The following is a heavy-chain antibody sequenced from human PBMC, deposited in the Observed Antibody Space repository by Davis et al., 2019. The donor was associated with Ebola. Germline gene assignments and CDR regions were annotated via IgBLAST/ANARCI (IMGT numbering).Heavy chain of an antibody. D-gene: IGHD6-13*01. CDR2: ISGSGGST. J-gene: IGHJ5*02. CDR3: AKVKAAAWGGWFDP. CDR1: GGSFSGYY. Sequence: ETLSLTCAVYGGSFSGYYWSWVRQAPGKGLEWVSAISGSGGSTYYADSVKGRFTISRDNSKNTLYLQMNSLRAEDTAVYYCAKVKAAAWGGWFDPWGQGTLVTVSS. V-gene: IGHV3-23*01.